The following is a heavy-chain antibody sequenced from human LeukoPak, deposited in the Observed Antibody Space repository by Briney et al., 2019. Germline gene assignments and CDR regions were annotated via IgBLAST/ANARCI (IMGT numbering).Heavy chain of an antibody. CDR1: GFSLTTTGVA. V-gene: IGHV2-5*02. D-gene: IGHD1-1*01. CDR3: VHRQTGSTSLDY. Sequence: SGPTLVKPTQTLTPTCSFSGFSLTTTGVAVGWIRQPPGKALEWLALIFWDDDKKYSPSLKSRVTITKDTSNNQVVLIITNADPVDTATYHCVHRQTGSTSLDYWGQGTLVIVSS. CDR2: IFWDDDK. J-gene: IGHJ4*02.